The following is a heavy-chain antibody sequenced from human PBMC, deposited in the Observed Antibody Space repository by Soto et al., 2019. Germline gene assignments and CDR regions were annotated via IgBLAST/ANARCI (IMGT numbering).Heavy chain of an antibody. J-gene: IGHJ6*02. CDR2: MGAHSGQT. D-gene: IGHD3-9*01. Sequence: ASVKVSCKASGYNFTRFGISWVRQAPGQGLEWMGWMGAHSGQTRHAPKFQGRLSMITDASMSTAYIDLRSLRSDDTALYYCGREGQRLAQEDYYQFNGMDVWGQGTTVTVS. V-gene: IGHV1-18*01. CDR3: GREGQRLAQEDYYQFNGMDV. CDR1: GYNFTRFG.